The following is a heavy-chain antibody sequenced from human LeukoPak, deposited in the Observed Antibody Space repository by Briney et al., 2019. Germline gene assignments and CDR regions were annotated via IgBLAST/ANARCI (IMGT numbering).Heavy chain of an antibody. V-gene: IGHV4-34*01. Sequence: SETLSLTCAVYGGSFSGYYWSWIRQPPGKGLEWIGEINHSGSTNYNPSLKSRVTISVDTSKNQFSLELSSVTAADTAVYYCARGRGFWSGYYLDYWGQGTLVTVSS. CDR1: GGSFSGYY. D-gene: IGHD3-3*01. CDR3: ARGRGFWSGYYLDY. J-gene: IGHJ4*02. CDR2: INHSGST.